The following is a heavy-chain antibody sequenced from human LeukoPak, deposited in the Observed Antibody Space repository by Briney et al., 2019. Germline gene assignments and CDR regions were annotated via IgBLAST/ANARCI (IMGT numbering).Heavy chain of an antibody. J-gene: IGHJ4*02. CDR2: SHHSGRI. Sequence: SETLSLTCAVFGGSFTPLYWTWIRQPPGKGLEWIGESHHSGRINYRPSLWSRVTISLDTSKNQFSLNLSSVTAADTAVYFCARGLSGGWVDYWGQGTPVTVSS. CDR1: GGSFTPLY. V-gene: IGHV4-34*01. D-gene: IGHD2-15*01. CDR3: ARGLSGGWVDY.